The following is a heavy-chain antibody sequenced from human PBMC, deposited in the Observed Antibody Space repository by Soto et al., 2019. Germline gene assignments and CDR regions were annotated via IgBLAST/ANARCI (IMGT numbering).Heavy chain of an antibody. V-gene: IGHV3-33*01. CDR2: IWYDGSNK. CDR1: GFTFSSYG. D-gene: IGHD6-13*01. CDR3: ARDGIAITAAQYFDY. J-gene: IGHJ4*02. Sequence: GGSLRLSCAASGFTFSSYGMHWVRQAPGKGLEWVAVIWYDGSNKYYADSVKGRFTISRDNSKNTLYLQMNSLRAEDTAVYYCARDGIAITAAQYFDYWGQGTLVTVSS.